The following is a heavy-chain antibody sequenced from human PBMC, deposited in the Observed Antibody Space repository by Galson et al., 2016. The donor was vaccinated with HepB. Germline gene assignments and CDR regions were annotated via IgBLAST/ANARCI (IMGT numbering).Heavy chain of an antibody. CDR2: ISWNSGTK. J-gene: IGHJ4*02. V-gene: IGHV3-9*01. Sequence: SLRLSCAGSGFTFDDYAMHWVRQAPGKGLEWVSGISWNSGTKDYADSVKGRFTTSRDNAKSSLYLQMNSLRAEDTALYYCAKVGDGYNAYYFDYWGPGTLVTVSP. CDR3: AKVGDGYNAYYFDY. D-gene: IGHD5-24*01. CDR1: GFTFDDYA.